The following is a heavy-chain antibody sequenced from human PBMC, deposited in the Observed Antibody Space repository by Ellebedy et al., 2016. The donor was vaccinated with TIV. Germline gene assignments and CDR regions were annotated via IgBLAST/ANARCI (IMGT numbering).Heavy chain of an antibody. Sequence: ASVKVSCKTSGYTFTNYDINWVRQATGQGLEWMGWMNPDTGNTAYAQKFQERVTITRDMSTRTAYMELSSLRSEDTAVYYCAADSGTDRSGYYHAFDIWGQGTVITVSS. CDR3: AADSGTDRSGYYHAFDI. CDR2: MNPDTGNT. V-gene: IGHV1-8*01. D-gene: IGHD3-22*01. J-gene: IGHJ3*02. CDR1: GYTFTNYD.